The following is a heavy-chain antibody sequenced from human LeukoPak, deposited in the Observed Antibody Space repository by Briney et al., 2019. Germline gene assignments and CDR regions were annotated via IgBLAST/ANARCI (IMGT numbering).Heavy chain of an antibody. J-gene: IGHJ5*02. CDR2: IYYSGST. D-gene: IGHD2-2*01. CDR1: GGSISSYY. CDR3: ARVVVVPAIWFDP. Sequence: TSETLSLTCTVSGGSISSYYGSWIRRPPGKGLEWIGYIYYSGSTNYNPSLKSRVTISVDTSKNQFSLKLSSVTAADTAVYYCARVVVVPAIWFDPWGQGTLVTVSS. V-gene: IGHV4-59*01.